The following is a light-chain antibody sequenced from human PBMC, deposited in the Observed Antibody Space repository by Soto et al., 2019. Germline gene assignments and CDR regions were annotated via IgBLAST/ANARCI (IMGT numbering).Light chain of an antibody. V-gene: IGLV3-21*04. CDR1: NIGDKA. CDR3: QVWDTTSDHPI. J-gene: IGLJ2*01. CDR2: YDF. Sequence: SYELTQRPSVSVAPEQTARITCGGDNIGDKAVHWYQHRPGQAPVLVIFYDFERPSGMHERFSGSNSGNTATLTISRVEAGDEADYYCQVWDTTSDHPIFGGGTKLTVL.